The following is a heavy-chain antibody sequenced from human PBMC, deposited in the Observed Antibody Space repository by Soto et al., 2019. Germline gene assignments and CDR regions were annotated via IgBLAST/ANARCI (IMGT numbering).Heavy chain of an antibody. CDR1: GFTFRSYG. CDR3: AKDREQWLEKYYFDY. V-gene: IGHV3-30*18. Sequence: GGSQRLSCAASGFTFRSYGRHWVRRAPGKGLEWVAVISYDGSNKYYADSVKGRFTISRDNSKNTLYLQMNSLRAEDTAVYYCAKDREQWLEKYYFDYWGQGTLVTVSS. D-gene: IGHD6-19*01. CDR2: ISYDGSNK. J-gene: IGHJ4*02.